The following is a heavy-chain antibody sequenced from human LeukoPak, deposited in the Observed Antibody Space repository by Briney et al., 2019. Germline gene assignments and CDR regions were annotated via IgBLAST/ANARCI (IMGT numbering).Heavy chain of an antibody. CDR1: GFTFTTYG. V-gene: IGHV1-46*03. CDR2: INPSGGST. Sequence: SGGSLRLSCAASGFTFTTYGFHWVRQAPGQGLEWMGIINPSGGSTSYAQKFQGRVTMTRDTSTSTVYMELSSMRPEDTAVYYCARGNGYYDSSGRGRAWFDPWGQGTLVTVSS. D-gene: IGHD3-22*01. J-gene: IGHJ5*02. CDR3: ARGNGYYDSSGRGRAWFDP.